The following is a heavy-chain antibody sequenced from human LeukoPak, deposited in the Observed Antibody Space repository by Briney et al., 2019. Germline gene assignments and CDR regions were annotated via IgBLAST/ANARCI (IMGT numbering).Heavy chain of an antibody. Sequence: PSETLSLTCTVSGGSISSGSYYWSWIRQPAGKGLEWIGRIYTSGSTNYNPSLKSRVIISVDTSKNQFSLKLSSVTAADTAVYYCARHYYGSGSYYDFDYWGQGTLVTVSS. CDR1: GGSISSGSYY. J-gene: IGHJ4*02. CDR3: ARHYYGSGSYYDFDY. CDR2: IYTSGST. D-gene: IGHD3-10*01. V-gene: IGHV4-61*02.